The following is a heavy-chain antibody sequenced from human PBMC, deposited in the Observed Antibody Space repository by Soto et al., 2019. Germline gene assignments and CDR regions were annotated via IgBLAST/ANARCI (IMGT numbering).Heavy chain of an antibody. Sequence: QVQLVQSGAEVKKPGASVKVSCKASEYTFTSHLMHWVRQAPGQRLEWMGWINAGNGNTKYSQKFQGRVTIARDTFASTVYMELSSLRSEDTAVYYCARDGDYGIGPDYWGQGTLVTVSS. D-gene: IGHD4-17*01. CDR1: EYTFTSHL. CDR3: ARDGDYGIGPDY. V-gene: IGHV1-3*01. CDR2: INAGNGNT. J-gene: IGHJ4*02.